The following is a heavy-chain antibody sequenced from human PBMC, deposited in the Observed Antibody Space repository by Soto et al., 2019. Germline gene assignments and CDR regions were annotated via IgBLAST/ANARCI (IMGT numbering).Heavy chain of an antibody. CDR3: ARDFIVVVPAAMLRHTNFDY. Sequence: GGSLRLSCAASGFTFSSYWMSWVRQAPGKGLEWVANIKQDGSEKYYVDSVKGRFTISRDNAKNSLYLQINSLRAEDTAVYYCARDFIVVVPAAMLRHTNFDYWGQGTLVTVSS. V-gene: IGHV3-7*01. CDR1: GFTFSSYW. D-gene: IGHD2-2*01. CDR2: IKQDGSEK. J-gene: IGHJ4*02.